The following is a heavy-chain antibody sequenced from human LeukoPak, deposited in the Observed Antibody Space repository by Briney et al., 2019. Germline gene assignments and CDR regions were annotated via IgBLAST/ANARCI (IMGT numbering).Heavy chain of an antibody. Sequence: SETLSLTCTVSGGSISSHYWSWIRQTPGKGLEWIGQINYSGSTYYNPSLKSRVTLSIDTSKNQFSLKVSSVTAADTAVYYCARDIEAVGATRYFDYWGQGTLVTVSS. CDR1: GGSISSHY. J-gene: IGHJ4*02. CDR2: INYSGST. CDR3: ARDIEAVGATRYFDY. V-gene: IGHV4-59*11. D-gene: IGHD1-26*01.